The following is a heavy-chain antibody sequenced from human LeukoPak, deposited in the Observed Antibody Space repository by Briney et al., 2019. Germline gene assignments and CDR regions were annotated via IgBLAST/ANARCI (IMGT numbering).Heavy chain of an antibody. CDR3: ARGGYSYASYGMDV. CDR1: GGSISSSSYY. J-gene: IGHJ6*02. V-gene: IGHV4-39*07. CDR2: IYYSGST. D-gene: IGHD5-18*01. Sequence: SETLSLTCTVSGGSISSSSYYWGWIRQPPGKGLEWIGSIYYSGSTNYNPSLKSRVTISVDTSKNQFSLKLSSVTAADTAVYYCARGGYSYASYGMDVWGQGTTVTVSS.